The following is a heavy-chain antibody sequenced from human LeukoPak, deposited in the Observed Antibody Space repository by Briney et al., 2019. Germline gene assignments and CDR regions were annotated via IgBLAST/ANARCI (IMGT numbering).Heavy chain of an antibody. V-gene: IGHV3-7*03. CDR1: GFTFSSCW. CDR2: IKEDGSKK. D-gene: IGHD3-22*01. Sequence: GGSLRLSCAASGFTFSSCWMTWVRQAPGKGLEWVANIKEDGSKKNYVDSVKGRFTIFRDNAKNSLYLQMNSLRAEDTAVYYCATPLDYYDSSGYHQGGDWGQGTLVTVSS. J-gene: IGHJ4*02. CDR3: ATPLDYYDSSGYHQGGD.